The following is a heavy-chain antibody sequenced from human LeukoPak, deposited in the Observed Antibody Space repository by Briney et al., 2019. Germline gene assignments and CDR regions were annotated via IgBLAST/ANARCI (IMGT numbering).Heavy chain of an antibody. V-gene: IGHV4-4*02. D-gene: IGHD6-13*01. CDR3: ARHRIAAADDAFEI. Sequence: PSETLSLTCAVSGGSISNENWWSWVRQPPGKGLEWIGEIHHRGGTNYNPSLRSRVTISVDTSKNQFSLKLSSVTAADTAVYYCARHRIAAADDAFEIWGQGTMVTVSS. CDR1: GGSISNENW. J-gene: IGHJ3*02. CDR2: IHHRGGT.